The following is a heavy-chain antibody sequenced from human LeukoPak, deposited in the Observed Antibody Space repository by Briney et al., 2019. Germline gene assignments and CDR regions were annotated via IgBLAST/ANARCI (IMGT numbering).Heavy chain of an antibody. CDR2: ISGSGGST. J-gene: IGHJ4*02. Sequence: GGSLRLSCAASGFTFSSYAMSWVRQAPGKGLEWVSAISGSGGSTYYADSVKGRFTISRDNAKNSLYLQMNSLRAEDTAVCYCARGLPATLLDYWGQGTLVTVSS. V-gene: IGHV3-23*01. CDR3: ARGLPATLLDY. D-gene: IGHD2-2*01. CDR1: GFTFSSYA.